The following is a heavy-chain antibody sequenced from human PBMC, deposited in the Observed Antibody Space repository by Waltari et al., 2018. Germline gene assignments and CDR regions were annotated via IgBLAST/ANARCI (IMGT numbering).Heavy chain of an antibody. D-gene: IGHD1-26*01. CDR1: GYTFTNYW. CDR3: VRQVGTNWLDP. J-gene: IGHJ5*02. Sequence: DVQLVQSGAEVKKPGESLKISCQVSGYTFTNYWIGWVRQLPGKGLEWAGISCPEDSETTYSPSFEGRVTISVDKSTSTAYLQWSSLKASDTAMYYCVRQVGTNWLDPWGQGTQVTVSS. V-gene: IGHV5-51*01. CDR2: SCPEDSET.